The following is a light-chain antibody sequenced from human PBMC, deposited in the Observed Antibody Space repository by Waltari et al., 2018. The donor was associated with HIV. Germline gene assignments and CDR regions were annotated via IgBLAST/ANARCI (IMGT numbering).Light chain of an antibody. CDR2: DAS. J-gene: IGKJ4*01. CDR3: QQYDNLPLT. Sequence: DIQMTQSPSSLSVSVGDRVTITCQASQDISNHLNWYQQKPGKAPKLLIYDASNLETGVPSRFSGSGSGTDFTFTISSLQPEDIATYYCQQYDNLPLTFGGGTKVEIK. CDR1: QDISNH. V-gene: IGKV1-33*01.